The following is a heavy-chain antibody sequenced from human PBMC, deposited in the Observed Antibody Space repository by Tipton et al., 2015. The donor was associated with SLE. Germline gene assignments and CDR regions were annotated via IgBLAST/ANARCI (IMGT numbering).Heavy chain of an antibody. Sequence: TLSLTCTVSGGPISSSSYYWGWIRQPPGKGLEWIGSIYYSGSTYYNPSLKSRVTISVDTSKNQFSLKLSSVTAADTAVYYCAREADSGSYRPIDYWGQGTLVTVSS. D-gene: IGHD1-26*01. CDR2: IYYSGST. J-gene: IGHJ4*02. CDR3: AREADSGSYRPIDY. CDR1: GGPISSSSYY. V-gene: IGHV4-39*07.